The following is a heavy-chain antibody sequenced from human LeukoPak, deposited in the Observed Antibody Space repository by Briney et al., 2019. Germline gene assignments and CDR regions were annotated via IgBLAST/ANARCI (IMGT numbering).Heavy chain of an antibody. Sequence: AGGSLRLSCAASGFTVSSNYMSWVRQAPGKGLEWVSVIYSGGSTYYADSVKGRFTISRDNSKNTLYLQMNSLRAEDTAVYYCARDYCYYDSSGYYYFDYWGQGTLVTVSS. CDR1: GFTVSSNY. V-gene: IGHV3-66*01. D-gene: IGHD3-22*01. CDR3: ARDYCYYDSSGYYYFDY. CDR2: IYSGGST. J-gene: IGHJ4*02.